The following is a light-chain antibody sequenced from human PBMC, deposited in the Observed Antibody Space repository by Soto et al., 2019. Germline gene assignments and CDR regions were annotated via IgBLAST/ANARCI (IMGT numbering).Light chain of an antibody. V-gene: IGLV2-11*01. CDR1: SSDVGGYNY. CDR2: DVT. Sequence: QSVLTQPRSVSGSPGQSVTISCTGTSSDVGGYNYVSWYQQHSGKAPKLMTYDVTKRPSGVPDRFSGSKSGNTASLTISGLQAEDEADYYCCSYAGTYTYVLFGGGTKLTVL. CDR3: CSYAGTYTYVL. J-gene: IGLJ2*01.